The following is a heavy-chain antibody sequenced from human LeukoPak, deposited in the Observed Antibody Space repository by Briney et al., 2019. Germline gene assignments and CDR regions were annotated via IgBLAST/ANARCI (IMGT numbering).Heavy chain of an antibody. Sequence: SETLSLTCAVYGGSFSGYYWSWIRQPPGKGLEWIGEINHSGSTNYNPSLKSRVTISVDTSKNRFSLKLSSVTAADTAVYYCARGLGGMDVWGKGTTVTVSS. V-gene: IGHV4-34*01. CDR2: INHSGST. D-gene: IGHD3-16*01. CDR1: GGSFSGYY. J-gene: IGHJ6*04. CDR3: ARGLGGMDV.